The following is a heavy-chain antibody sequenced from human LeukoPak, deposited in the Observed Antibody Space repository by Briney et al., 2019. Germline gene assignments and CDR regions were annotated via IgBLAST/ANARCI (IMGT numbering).Heavy chain of an antibody. Sequence: SVKVSCKAPGGTFSSYAISWVRQAPGQGLEWMGGIIPIFGTANYAQKFQGRVTITTDESTSTAYMELSSLRSEDTAVYYCARDGPRGIAAALSAFDIWGQGTMVTVSS. CDR1: GGTFSSYA. CDR2: IIPIFGTA. V-gene: IGHV1-69*05. D-gene: IGHD6-13*01. CDR3: ARDGPRGIAAALSAFDI. J-gene: IGHJ3*02.